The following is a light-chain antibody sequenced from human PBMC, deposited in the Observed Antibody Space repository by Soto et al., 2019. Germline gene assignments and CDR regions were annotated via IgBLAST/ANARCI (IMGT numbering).Light chain of an antibody. Sequence: IVMTTATGTRSVSPGERATLSFRASQSVSSNLAWYQQKPGQPPRLLIYGASTRATGIPARFSGGGSGTEFTLTISSLQSEDFAVYYCQQYNIWWTFGQGTNVDIK. CDR3: QQYNIWWT. V-gene: IGKV3-15*01. CDR1: QSVSSN. CDR2: GAS. J-gene: IGKJ1*01.